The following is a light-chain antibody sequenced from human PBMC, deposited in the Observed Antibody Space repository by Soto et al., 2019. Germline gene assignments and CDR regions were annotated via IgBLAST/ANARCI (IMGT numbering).Light chain of an antibody. Sequence: EIVLTQSPATLSLSPGDRATLSCRASQGISRFLAWYQRKPGQVPRLLIYDASSRAVGVPSRFSGSGSGTDFTLTISGLEPEDFAMYYCHQRAHWPLSFGGGTKIEIK. J-gene: IGKJ4*01. CDR3: HQRAHWPLS. CDR1: QGISRF. V-gene: IGKV3-11*01. CDR2: DAS.